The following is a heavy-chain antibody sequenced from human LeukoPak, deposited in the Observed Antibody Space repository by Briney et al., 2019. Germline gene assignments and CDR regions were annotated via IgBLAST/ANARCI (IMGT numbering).Heavy chain of an antibody. CDR2: IRSKAYGGTT. D-gene: IGHD2-8*01. CDR1: GFTFGDYA. Sequence: PGGSLRLSCTASGFTFGDYAMSWVRQAPGKGLEWVGFIRSKAYGGTTEYAASVKGRFTISRDDSKSIAYLQMNSLKTEDTAVYYCTRVGPLLMYYYFDYWGQGTLVTVSS. CDR3: TRVGPLLMYYYFDY. V-gene: IGHV3-49*04. J-gene: IGHJ4*02.